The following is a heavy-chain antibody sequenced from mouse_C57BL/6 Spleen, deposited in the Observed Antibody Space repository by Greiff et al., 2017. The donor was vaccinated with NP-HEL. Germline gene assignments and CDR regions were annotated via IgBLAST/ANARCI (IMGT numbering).Heavy chain of an antibody. J-gene: IGHJ2*01. Sequence: EVMLVESGGGLVKPGGSLKLSCAASGFTFSSYAMSWVRQTPEKRLEWVATISDGGSYTYYPDNVKGRFTISRDNAKNNLYLQMSHLKSEDTAMYYCARVAGDYEYCFDYWGQGTTLTVSS. CDR1: GFTFSSYA. V-gene: IGHV5-4*03. CDR3: ARVAGDYEYCFDY. CDR2: ISDGGSYT. D-gene: IGHD2-4*01.